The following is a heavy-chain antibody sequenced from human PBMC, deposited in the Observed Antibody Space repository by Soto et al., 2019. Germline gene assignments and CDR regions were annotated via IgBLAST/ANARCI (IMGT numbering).Heavy chain of an antibody. CDR2: IYKSATT. J-gene: IGHJ5*01. Sequence: PSETLSLTCSVSGDSISTVDYFWAWIRRPPGQALEYIGYIYKSATTYYNPSFESRVAISLDTSKSQFSLNVTSVTAADTAVYFCARGRYCLTGRCFPNWFDSWGQGTLVTLSS. D-gene: IGHD2-15*01. V-gene: IGHV4-30-4*01. CDR3: ARGRYCLTGRCFPNWFDS. CDR1: GDSISTVDYF.